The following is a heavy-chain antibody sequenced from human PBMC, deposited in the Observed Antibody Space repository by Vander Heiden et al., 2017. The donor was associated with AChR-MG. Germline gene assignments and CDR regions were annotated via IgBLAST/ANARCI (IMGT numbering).Heavy chain of an antibody. CDR1: GFTLSSSW. J-gene: IGHJ4*02. Sequence: EVQLVESGGGLVQPGGSVRPSCAASGFTLSSSWMTWVRQAPGKGLEWVANINRDGSQKNYVDSVKGRFTISRDNAQNSLFLQMNSLRAGDTALYYCARDPFRGDGYNFDYWGQGTLVTVSS. CDR3: ARDPFRGDGYNFDY. V-gene: IGHV3-7*01. CDR2: INRDGSQK. D-gene: IGHD5-18*01.